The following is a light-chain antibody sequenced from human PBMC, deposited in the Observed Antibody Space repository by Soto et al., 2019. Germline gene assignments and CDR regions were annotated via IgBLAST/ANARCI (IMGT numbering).Light chain of an antibody. J-gene: IGKJ5*01. CDR2: GAS. CDR1: QSVSTK. CDR3: QQHHNWPPIT. Sequence: EILMTQSPATLSVSPGETATLSCRASQSVSTKLAWYQQTPGQAPRLLINGASTRATGVPARVSGWGSGTEFTLTISSLQSEDFAVYYCQQHHNWPPITFGQGTRREIK. V-gene: IGKV3-15*01.